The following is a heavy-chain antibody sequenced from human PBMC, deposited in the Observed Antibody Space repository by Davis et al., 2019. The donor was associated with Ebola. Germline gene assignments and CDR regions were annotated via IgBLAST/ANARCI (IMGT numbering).Heavy chain of an antibody. CDR3: ARVSGWRFDSSSWWYYYYGMDV. D-gene: IGHD6-13*01. CDR1: GYTFTSYG. CDR2: ISAYNGNT. V-gene: IGHV1-18*01. J-gene: IGHJ6*02. Sequence: AASVKVFCKASGYTFTSYGISWVRQAPGQGLEWMGWISAYNGNTNYAQKLQGRVTMTTDTSTSTAYMELRSLRSDDTAVYYCARVSGWRFDSSSWWYYYYGMDVWGQGTTVTVSS.